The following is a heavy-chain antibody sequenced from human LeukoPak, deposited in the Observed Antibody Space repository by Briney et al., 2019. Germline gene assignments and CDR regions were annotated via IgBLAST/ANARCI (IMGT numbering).Heavy chain of an antibody. CDR1: GFTFSSYS. J-gene: IGHJ4*02. V-gene: IGHV3-21*01. CDR2: ISSSSSYI. Sequence: GGSLRLSCAASGFTFSSYSMNWVRQAPGEGLEWVSSISSSSSYIYYADSVKGRFTISRDNAKNSLYLQMNSLRAEDTAVYYCARDLAVAGTDFDYWGQGTLVTVSS. D-gene: IGHD6-19*01. CDR3: ARDLAVAGTDFDY.